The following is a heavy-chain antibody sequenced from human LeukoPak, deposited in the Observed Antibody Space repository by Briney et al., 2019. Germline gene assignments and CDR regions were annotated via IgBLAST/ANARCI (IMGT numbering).Heavy chain of an antibody. CDR1: GFTFTSSA. D-gene: IGHD2-2*01. CDR2: IVVGSGNT. J-gene: IGHJ6*02. V-gene: IGHV1-58*02. Sequence: ASVKVSCKASGFTFTSSAMQWVRQARGQRLEWIGWIVVGSGNTNYAQKFQERVTITRDMSTSTAYMELSSVRSEDTAVYYCAAIPAADYYYYGMDVWGQGTTVTVSS. CDR3: AAIPAADYYYYGMDV.